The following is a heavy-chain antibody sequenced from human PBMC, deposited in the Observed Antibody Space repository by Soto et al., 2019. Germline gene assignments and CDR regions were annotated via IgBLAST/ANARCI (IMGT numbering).Heavy chain of an antibody. J-gene: IGHJ4*02. CDR1: GFTFSNYG. Sequence: GGSLRLSCAVSGFTFSNYGMSWVRQAPGKGLEWVSSISGSGGNTYYADSVKGRFTISRDNSKNTLYLQMNSLRAEDTAAYYCANVILWGSNFEYWGQGTLVTVSS. D-gene: IGHD3-16*01. CDR3: ANVILWGSNFEY. CDR2: ISGSGGNT. V-gene: IGHV3-23*01.